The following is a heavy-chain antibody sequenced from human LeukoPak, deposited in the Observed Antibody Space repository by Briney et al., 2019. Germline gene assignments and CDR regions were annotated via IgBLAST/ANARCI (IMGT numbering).Heavy chain of an antibody. CDR1: GFTFSYYG. CDR3: ARARDGYNVDY. J-gene: IGHJ4*02. CDR2: ISNDGSNK. D-gene: IGHD5-24*01. Sequence: GGSLRLSCAASGFTFSYYGMHWVRQAPGKGLEWVAVISNDGSNKYYADSVKGRFTISRDISKNTLYLQMYSLKPEDTAVYYCARARDGYNVDYWGQGTLVTVSS. V-gene: IGHV3-30*03.